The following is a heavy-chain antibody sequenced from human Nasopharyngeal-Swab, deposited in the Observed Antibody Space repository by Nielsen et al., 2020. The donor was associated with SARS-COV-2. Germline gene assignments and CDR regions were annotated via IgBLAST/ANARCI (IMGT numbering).Heavy chain of an antibody. Sequence: WVRQAPGQRLEWMGWINAGNGNTKYSQKFQGRVTITRDTSASTACMELSSLRSEDTAVYYCASSTAAGTNYYYYYMDVWGKGTTVTVSS. V-gene: IGHV1-3*01. J-gene: IGHJ6*03. CDR3: ASSTAAGTNYYYYYMDV. CDR2: INAGNGNT. D-gene: IGHD6-13*01.